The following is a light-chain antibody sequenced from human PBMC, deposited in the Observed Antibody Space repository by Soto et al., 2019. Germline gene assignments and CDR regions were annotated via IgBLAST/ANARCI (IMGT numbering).Light chain of an antibody. CDR3: QTWGTGLLV. J-gene: IGLJ2*01. V-gene: IGLV4-69*01. Sequence: QRVLTQSPSASASLGASVKLTCTLSSGHRTYAIAWHQQQPEKGPRYLMNLNSDGRHTKGDGIPDRFSGSSSGTERYLTISSLQSEDEADYYCQTWGTGLLVFGGGTKLTVL. CDR1: SGHRTYA. CDR2: LNSDGRH.